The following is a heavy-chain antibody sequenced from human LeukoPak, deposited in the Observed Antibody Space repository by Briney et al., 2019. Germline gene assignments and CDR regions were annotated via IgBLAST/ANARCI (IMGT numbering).Heavy chain of an antibody. CDR2: IYYSGST. D-gene: IGHD3-10*01. Sequence: SETLSLTCTVSGGSISSYYWSWVRQPPEKGLEWIGYIYYSGSTNYNPSLKSRVTISVDTSKNQFSLQLTSVTTADTAVYFCTRGGSNFDYWGQGTLVTVSS. V-gene: IGHV4-59*01. CDR3: TRGGSNFDY. CDR1: GGSISSYY. J-gene: IGHJ4*02.